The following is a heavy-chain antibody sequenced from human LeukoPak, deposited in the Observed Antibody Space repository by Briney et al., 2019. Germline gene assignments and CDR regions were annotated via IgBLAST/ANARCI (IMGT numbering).Heavy chain of an antibody. CDR1: GFTFSSYD. Sequence: PGGSLRLSCAASGFTFSSYDMNWVRQAPGKGLEWVSSISSTSNYINYADSVKGRFTISRDNSKNTLYLQMNSLRAEDTAVYYCARGGSYYDPQGDAFDIWGQGTMVTVSS. J-gene: IGHJ3*02. CDR2: ISSTSNYI. D-gene: IGHD3-22*01. V-gene: IGHV3-21*01. CDR3: ARGGSYYDPQGDAFDI.